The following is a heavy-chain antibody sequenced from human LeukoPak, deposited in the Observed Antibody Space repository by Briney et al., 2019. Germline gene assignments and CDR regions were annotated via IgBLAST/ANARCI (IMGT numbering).Heavy chain of an antibody. CDR2: VNYSGKT. CDR1: GGSISSRSYY. D-gene: IGHD3-10*01. J-gene: IGHJ5*02. V-gene: IGHV4-39*07. Sequence: SETLSLTCTVSGGSISSRSYYWAWTRQPPGKGLEWIGSVNYSGKTYYNSSLKSRVTISVDTSKNQFSLKLSSVTAADTAVYYCARAPQYYYGSGKGALEFDPWGQGTLVTVSS. CDR3: ARAPQYYYGSGKGALEFDP.